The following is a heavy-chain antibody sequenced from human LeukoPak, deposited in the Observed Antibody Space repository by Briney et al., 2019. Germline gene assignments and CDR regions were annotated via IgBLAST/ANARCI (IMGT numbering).Heavy chain of an antibody. J-gene: IGHJ6*02. D-gene: IGHD3-10*01. V-gene: IGHV7-4-1*02. Sequence: SVKVSCKTSGYAFTTYAFNWVRQAPGQGLEWMGWINTNTGNPMYAQGFTGRFVFSLDISVSTAYLQISSLKAEDTAVYYCARGDTMVRGVIRTPYYALDVWGQGTTVTVSS. CDR2: INTNTGNP. CDR3: ARGDTMVRGVIRTPYYALDV. CDR1: GYAFTTYA.